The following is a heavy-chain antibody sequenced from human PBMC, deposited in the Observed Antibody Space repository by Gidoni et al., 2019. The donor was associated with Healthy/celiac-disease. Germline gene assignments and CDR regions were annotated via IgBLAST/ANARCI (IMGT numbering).Heavy chain of an antibody. D-gene: IGHD3-22*01. CDR3: ARDYDSRIFDY. V-gene: IGHV1-69*01. CDR2: IIPIFGTA. CDR1: GGTYSRYA. Sequence: QVQLAQSGAEVKKPGSSAKVSCKASGGTYSRYAISWLRQATGQGLEWMGGIIPIFGTANYAQKFQGRVTITADESTSTAYMELSSLMSEDTAVYYCARDYDSRIFDYWGQGTLVTVSS. J-gene: IGHJ4*02.